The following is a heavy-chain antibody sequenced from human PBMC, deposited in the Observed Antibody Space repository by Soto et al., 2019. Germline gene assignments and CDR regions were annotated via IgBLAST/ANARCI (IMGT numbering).Heavy chain of an antibody. CDR3: ARESEDLTSNFDY. J-gene: IGHJ4*02. Sequence: PGGSLRLSCAASGFTFSSSWMNWVRQAPGKGLEWVADIKEDGSEKYYVDSLKGRFTISRDNAKNSLYLQMNSLRAEDTAVYYCARESEDLTSNFDYWGQGTLVTV. CDR2: IKEDGSEK. V-gene: IGHV3-7*01. CDR1: GFTFSSSW.